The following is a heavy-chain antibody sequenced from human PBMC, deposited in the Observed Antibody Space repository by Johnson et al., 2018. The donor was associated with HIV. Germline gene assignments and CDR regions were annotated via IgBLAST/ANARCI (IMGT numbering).Heavy chain of an antibody. CDR1: GFTFDDYA. D-gene: IGHD3-16*01. V-gene: IGHV3-20*04. Sequence: VQLVESGGGVVRPGGSLRLSCAASGFTFDDYAMSWVRQAPGKGLEWVAGLNWSGGKKYYANSVKGRFTISRDNSKNTLYLQMGSLRAEDLGVYYCARAGFTYTLDAFDIWGQGTLVTVSS. CDR3: ARAGFTYTLDAFDI. CDR2: LNWSGGKK. J-gene: IGHJ3*02.